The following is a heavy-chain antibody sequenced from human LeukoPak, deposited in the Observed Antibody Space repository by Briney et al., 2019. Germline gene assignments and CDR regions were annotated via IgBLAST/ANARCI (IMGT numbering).Heavy chain of an antibody. V-gene: IGHV4-34*01. CDR1: GGSFSGYY. Sequence: SETLSLTCAVYGGSFSGYYWSWIRQPPGKGLEWIGEINHSESTSYNPSLKSRVTISVDTSKNQFSLKLSSVTAADTAVYYCARTSDPGGYYYYYYVDVWGKGTTVTVSS. CDR3: ARTSDPGGYYYYYYVDV. D-gene: IGHD3-16*01. J-gene: IGHJ6*03. CDR2: INHSEST.